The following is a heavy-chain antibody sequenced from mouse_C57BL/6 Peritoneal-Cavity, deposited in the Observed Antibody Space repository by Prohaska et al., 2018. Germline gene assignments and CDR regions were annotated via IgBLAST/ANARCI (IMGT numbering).Heavy chain of an antibody. Sequence: EVQPLETGGGLVQPGGSRGLSCEGSGFTFSGFWMSWVRQTPGKTLEWIGDIKSDVSAINYAPSIKDRFTIFRDNDKSTLYLQMSNVRSEDTATYFCMRYGNYWYFDVWGTGTTVTVSS. CDR3: MRYGNYWYFDV. CDR1: GFTFSGFW. J-gene: IGHJ1*03. CDR2: IKSDVSAI. V-gene: IGHV11-2*01. D-gene: IGHD2-1*01.